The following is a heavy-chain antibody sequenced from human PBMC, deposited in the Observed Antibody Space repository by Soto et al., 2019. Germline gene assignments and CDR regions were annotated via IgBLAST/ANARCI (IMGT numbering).Heavy chain of an antibody. Sequence: QAQVVQSGAEVRKPGSSVKLSCKASEGTFNSYAIAWVRQAPGQGLEWMGGIIPYYNTLNYAQKFHDRDTITADDSTNTVYMELSSLRSDDTAVYFWASGASRWYPYFFDSWAQGTLVTVSS. J-gene: IGHJ4*02. D-gene: IGHD6-13*01. CDR2: IIPYYNTL. CDR1: EGTFNSYA. V-gene: IGHV1-69*01. CDR3: ASGASRWYPYFFDS.